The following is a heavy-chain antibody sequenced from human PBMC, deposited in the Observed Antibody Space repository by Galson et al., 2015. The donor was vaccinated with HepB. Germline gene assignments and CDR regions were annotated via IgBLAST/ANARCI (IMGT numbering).Heavy chain of an antibody. CDR2: IIPIFGTA. J-gene: IGHJ4*02. CDR1: GGTFSSYA. D-gene: IGHD2-8*01. V-gene: IGHV1-69*13. Sequence: SVKVSCKASGGTFSSYAISWVRQAPGQGLEWMGGIIPIFGTANYAQKFQGRVTITADESTSTAYMELSSLRSEDTAVYYCASGVSSTYPRIPRHLDYWGQGTLVTVSS. CDR3: ASGVSSTYPRIPRHLDY.